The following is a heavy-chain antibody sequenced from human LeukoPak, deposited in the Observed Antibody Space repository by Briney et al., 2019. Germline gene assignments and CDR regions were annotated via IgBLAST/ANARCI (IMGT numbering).Heavy chain of an antibody. CDR3: ARHGGGVTSEGGFDY. CDR2: ISSSSGSI. V-gene: IGHV3-21*01. J-gene: IGHJ4*02. CDR1: GFTFSSFS. D-gene: IGHD2-8*02. Sequence: GGSLRLSCAASGFTFSSFSMNWVRQAPGKGLEWVSSISSSSGSIYYADSVKGRFTISRDNAKNSLYLQMNSLRAEDTAVYYCARHGGGVTSEGGFDYWGQGTLVTVSS.